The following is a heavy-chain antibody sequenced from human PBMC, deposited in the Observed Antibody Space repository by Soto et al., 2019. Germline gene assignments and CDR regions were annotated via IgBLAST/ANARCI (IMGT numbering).Heavy chain of an antibody. D-gene: IGHD6-13*01. Sequence: QVQLVQSGAEVKKPGASVKVSCKASGYTFTGYYMHWVRQAPGQGLEWMGWINPNSGGPNYAQKFQGWVTMTRDTSISTAYMELSRLRSDDTAVYYCARESSSWYKDFQHWGQGTLVTVSS. CDR1: GYTFTGYY. V-gene: IGHV1-2*04. J-gene: IGHJ1*01. CDR3: ARESSSWYKDFQH. CDR2: INPNSGGP.